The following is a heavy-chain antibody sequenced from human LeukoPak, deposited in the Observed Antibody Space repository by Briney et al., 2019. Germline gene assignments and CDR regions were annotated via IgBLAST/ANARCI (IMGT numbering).Heavy chain of an antibody. CDR2: FDPEDGET. D-gene: IGHD3-22*01. CDR1: GYTLTELS. CDR3: ATSEKKTMIVVATTGEH. V-gene: IGHV1-24*01. J-gene: IGHJ1*01. Sequence: GASVKVSCKVSGYTLTELSMHWVRQAPGKGLEWMGGFDPEDGETIYAQKFQGRVTMTEDTSTDTAYMELSSLRSEDTAVYYCATSEKKTMIVVATTGEHWGQGTLVTVSS.